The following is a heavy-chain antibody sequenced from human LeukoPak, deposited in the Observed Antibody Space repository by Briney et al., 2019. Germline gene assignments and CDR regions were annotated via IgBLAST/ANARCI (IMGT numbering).Heavy chain of an antibody. CDR3: ARVRECSSTSCYAKLTGFDP. Sequence: PSETLSLTCAVYGGSFSGYYWSWIRQPPGKGLEWIGEINHSGSTNYNPSLKSRVTISVDTSKNQFSLKLSSVTAADTAVYYCARVRECSSTSCYAKLTGFDPWGQGILVTVSS. V-gene: IGHV4-34*01. J-gene: IGHJ5*02. CDR1: GGSFSGYY. CDR2: INHSGST. D-gene: IGHD2-2*01.